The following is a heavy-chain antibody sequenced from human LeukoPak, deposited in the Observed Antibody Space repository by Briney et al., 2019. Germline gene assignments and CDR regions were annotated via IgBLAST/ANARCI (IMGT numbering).Heavy chain of an antibody. D-gene: IGHD3-22*01. V-gene: IGHV3-53*05. Sequence: PGGSLRLSCAASGFTVTSNYMSWVRQAPGKGLEWVSVIYSGDSTYYADSVKGRFTISRDNSKNTLYLQMNSLRAEDTAVYYCAKDYSDSSGYFRVPHVFDFWGQGTLVTVSS. CDR2: IYSGDST. CDR1: GFTVTSNY. CDR3: AKDYSDSSGYFRVPHVFDF. J-gene: IGHJ4*02.